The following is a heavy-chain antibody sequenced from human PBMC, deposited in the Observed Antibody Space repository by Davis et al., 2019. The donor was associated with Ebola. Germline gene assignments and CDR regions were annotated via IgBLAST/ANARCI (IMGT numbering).Heavy chain of an antibody. V-gene: IGHV1-46*01. CDR1: GYTFTSYY. CDR3: ATIGYYYDSSGYSYYYYGMDV. J-gene: IGHJ6*02. Sequence: ASVKVSCKASGYTFTSYYMHWVRQAPGQGLEWMGIINPSGGSTSYAQKFQGRVTMTTDTSTSTAYMELRSLRSDDTAVYYCATIGYYYDSSGYSYYYYGMDVWGQGTTVTVSS. CDR2: INPSGGST. D-gene: IGHD3-22*01.